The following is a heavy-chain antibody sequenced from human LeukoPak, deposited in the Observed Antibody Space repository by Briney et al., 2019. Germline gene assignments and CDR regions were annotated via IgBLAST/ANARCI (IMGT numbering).Heavy chain of an antibody. D-gene: IGHD3-10*01. CDR2: IWFDGSTE. J-gene: IGHJ4*01. Sequence: GGSLRLSCAASGFTFSSYGMHWVRQAPGKGPEWVAVIWFDGSTEYYADSVKGRFTISRDNFKNTLYLEMNSLRAEDTAVYYCARGTRRVGDYFDYWGHGTLVSVSS. CDR1: GFTFSSYG. CDR3: ARGTRRVGDYFDY. V-gene: IGHV3-33*08.